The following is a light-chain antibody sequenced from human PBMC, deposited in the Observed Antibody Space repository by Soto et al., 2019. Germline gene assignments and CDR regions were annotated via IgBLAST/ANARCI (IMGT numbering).Light chain of an antibody. V-gene: IGLV1-47*01. CDR1: SSNIGSNY. Sequence: QSVLTQPPSASGTPGQRVTISCSGSSSNIGSNYVYWFQQLPGTAPKILIYRNNQRPSGVPDRFSGSKSGTSASLAISGLQSEDEAGYFCASWDDSLSGVVFGGGTQLTVL. J-gene: IGLJ3*02. CDR2: RNN. CDR3: ASWDDSLSGVV.